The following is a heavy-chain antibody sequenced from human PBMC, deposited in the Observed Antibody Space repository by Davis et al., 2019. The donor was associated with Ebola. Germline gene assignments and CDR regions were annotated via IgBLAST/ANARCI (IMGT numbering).Heavy chain of an antibody. CDR2: MNPNSGNT. CDR3: ARASDYDSSGYYYYYYGMDV. V-gene: IGHV1-8*02. J-gene: IGHJ6*02. D-gene: IGHD3-22*01. Sequence: ASVKVSCKASGGTFSSYALSWVRQATGQGLEWMGWMNPNSGNTGYAQKFQGRVTMTRNTSISTAYMELSSLRSEDTAVYYCARASDYDSSGYYYYYYGMDVWGQGTTVTVSS. CDR1: GGTFSSYA.